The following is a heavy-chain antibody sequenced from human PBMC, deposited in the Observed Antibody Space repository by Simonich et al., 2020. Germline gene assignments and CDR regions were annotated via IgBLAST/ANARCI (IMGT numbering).Heavy chain of an antibody. J-gene: IGHJ3*02. D-gene: IGHD1-1*01. CDR3: ARQLNDFDI. CDR1: GYSFTSYW. V-gene: IGHV5-51*01. Sequence: EVQLVQSGAEVKKPGESLKIYCKGSGYSFTSYWVGWVRQMPGKGLEWMGHICTGDSDNRYSPSYQDQVTISADQSNSTAYLQWSSLRDSDTAMYYCARQLNDFDIWGQGTMVTVSS. CDR2: ICTGDSDN.